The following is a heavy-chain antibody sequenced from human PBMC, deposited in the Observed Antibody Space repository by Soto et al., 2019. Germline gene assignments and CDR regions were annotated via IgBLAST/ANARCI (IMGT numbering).Heavy chain of an antibody. CDR2: INPNSGGT. D-gene: IGHD3-22*01. CDR1: GYTFTGYY. J-gene: IGHJ4*02. V-gene: IGHV1-2*02. CDR3: ARGLDYYDSSGYFTTYYFDF. Sequence: ASVKVSCKASGYTFTGYYMHWVRQAPGQGLEWMGWINPNSGGTNYERKFQGRVTMTRDTSISTAYIELSRLRSDDTAVYYCARGLDYYDSSGYFTTYYFDFWGQGALVTVSS.